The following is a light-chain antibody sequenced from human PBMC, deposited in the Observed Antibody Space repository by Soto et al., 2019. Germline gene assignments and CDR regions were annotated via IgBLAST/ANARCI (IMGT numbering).Light chain of an antibody. CDR1: QSVSSN. Sequence: EVVMTQSPATLSVSPGESATLSCRASQSVSSNLAWYQQRPGQAPRLLIYDASTRATGVPGRFSGSGSGTEFTLTISSLQSEDFAVYYCKQYNVRPPATFGQGTRLEIE. V-gene: IGKV3-15*01. J-gene: IGKJ5*01. CDR3: KQYNVRPPAT. CDR2: DAS.